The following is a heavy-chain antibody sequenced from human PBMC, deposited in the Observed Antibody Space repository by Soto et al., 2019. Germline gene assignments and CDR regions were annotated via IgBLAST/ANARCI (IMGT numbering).Heavy chain of an antibody. V-gene: IGHV4-61*01. CDR2: IYYSGST. D-gene: IGHD3-16*02. CDR3: ARDRTYDYVWGSYRYAQWFDP. CDR1: GGSVSSGSYY. J-gene: IGHJ5*02. Sequence: QVQLQESGPGLVKPSETLSLTCTVSGGSVSSGSYYWSWIRQPPGKGLEWIGYIYYSGSTNYNPSLQIRVPIPVHTSRIQFALQLSSVPAAHTAVYYCARDRTYDYVWGSYRYAQWFDPWGQGTLVTVSS.